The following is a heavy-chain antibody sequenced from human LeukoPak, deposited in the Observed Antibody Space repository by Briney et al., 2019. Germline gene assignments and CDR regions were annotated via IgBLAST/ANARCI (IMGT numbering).Heavy chain of an antibody. V-gene: IGHV1-8*01. D-gene: IGHD1-7*01. CDR3: ASAGTTSPLWYYYGMDV. Sequence: ASVKVSCKASGYTFTSYDINWVRQATGQGLEWMGWTNPNSGNTGYAQKFQGRVTMTRNTSISTAYMELSSLRSEDTAVYYCASAGTTSPLWYYYGMDVWGQGTTVTVSS. CDR1: GYTFTSYD. J-gene: IGHJ6*02. CDR2: TNPNSGNT.